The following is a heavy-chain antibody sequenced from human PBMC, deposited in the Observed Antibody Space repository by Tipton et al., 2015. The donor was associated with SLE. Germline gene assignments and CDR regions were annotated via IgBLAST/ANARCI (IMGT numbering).Heavy chain of an antibody. CDR3: ACRPFNYDFGSGYYTGGAFDI. J-gene: IGHJ3*02. D-gene: IGHD3-3*01. CDR2: INHSGST. V-gene: IGHV4-34*01. Sequence: LRLSCAVYGGSFSGYYWSWIRQPPGKGLEWIGEINHSGSTNYNPSLKSRVTISVDTSKNQFSLKLSSVTAADTAVYYCACRPFNYDFGSGYYTGGAFDIWGQGTMVTVSS. CDR1: GGSFSGYY.